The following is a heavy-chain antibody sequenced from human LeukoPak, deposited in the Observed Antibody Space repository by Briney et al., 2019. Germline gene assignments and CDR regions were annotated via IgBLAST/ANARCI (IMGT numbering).Heavy chain of an antibody. CDR1: GFTFDDYG. V-gene: IGHV3-20*04. D-gene: IGHD3-22*01. Sequence: GGSLRLSCAASGFTFDDYGMSWVRQAPGKGLEWVSGINWNGGSTGYADSVKGRFTISRDNAKNSLYLQMNSLRAEDTALYYCAREGNPTYYYDSSGYYYVDYFDYWGQGTLVTASS. CDR3: AREGNPTYYYDSSGYYYVDYFDY. J-gene: IGHJ4*02. CDR2: INWNGGST.